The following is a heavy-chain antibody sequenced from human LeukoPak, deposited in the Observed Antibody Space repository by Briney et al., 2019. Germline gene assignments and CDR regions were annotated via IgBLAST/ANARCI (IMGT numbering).Heavy chain of an antibody. D-gene: IGHD3-10*01. CDR1: GASISSYY. Sequence: SETLSLTCTVSGASISSYYWSWIRQPPGKGLEWIGYIYYSGSTNYNPSLKSRVTISVDTSKNQFSLKLSSVTAADTAVYYCARSYYGSGSGRYYYYYGMDVWGQGTTVTVSS. J-gene: IGHJ6*02. CDR2: IYYSGST. V-gene: IGHV4-59*01. CDR3: ARSYYGSGSGRYYYYYGMDV.